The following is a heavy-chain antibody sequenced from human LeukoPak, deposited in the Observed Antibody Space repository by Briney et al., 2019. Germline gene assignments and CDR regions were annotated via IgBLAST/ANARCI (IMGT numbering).Heavy chain of an antibody. V-gene: IGHV1-2*02. Sequence: ASVKVSFEASGSPFTYYYMHWVRPAPGQGLEWMGWINPNSGGTNYAQKFQGRVTMTRDTTISTAYMELSRLRSDDTAVYYCARAGGSGVYYMDVWGKGTTVTISS. J-gene: IGHJ6*03. CDR1: GSPFTYYY. CDR3: ARAGGSGVYYMDV. CDR2: INPNSGGT. D-gene: IGHD3-10*01.